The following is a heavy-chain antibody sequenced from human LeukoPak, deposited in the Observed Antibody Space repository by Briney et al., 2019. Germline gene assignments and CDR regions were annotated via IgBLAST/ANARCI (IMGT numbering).Heavy chain of an antibody. CDR3: ARIDPYCSSTSCYAGTRFDY. CDR2: IYYSGST. Sequence: SDTLSLTCTVSGGSISSSSYYWGWIRQPPGKGLEWIGSIYYSGSTYYNPSLKSRVTISVDTSKNQFSLKLSSVTAADTAVYYCARIDPYCSSTSCYAGTRFDYWGQGTLVTVSS. V-gene: IGHV4-39*01. D-gene: IGHD2-2*01. CDR1: GGSISSSSYY. J-gene: IGHJ4*02.